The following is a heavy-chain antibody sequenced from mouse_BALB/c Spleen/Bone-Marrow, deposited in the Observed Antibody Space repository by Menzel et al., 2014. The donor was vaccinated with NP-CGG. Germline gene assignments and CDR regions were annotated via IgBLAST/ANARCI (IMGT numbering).Heavy chain of an antibody. CDR1: GYSFTTYW. V-gene: IGHV1S81*02. J-gene: IGHJ3*01. D-gene: IGHD2-3*01. Sequence: QQSGAELVKPGASVRLSCKASGYSFTTYWIHWVKQRPGQGLEWIGEINPSNGRTNYNEKFKSKATLTVDKSSSTAYMQLSSLTSEDSAVYYCARYDGPAWFAYWGQGTLVTVSA. CDR2: INPSNGRT. CDR3: ARYDGPAWFAY.